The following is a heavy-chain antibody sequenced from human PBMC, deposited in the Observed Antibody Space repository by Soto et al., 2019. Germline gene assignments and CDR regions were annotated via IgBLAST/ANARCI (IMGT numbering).Heavy chain of an antibody. V-gene: IGHV1-69*01. CDR1: GGTFSSYA. CDR3: AGHYGDRNYYYYYGMDV. D-gene: IGHD4-17*01. Sequence: QVQLVQSGAEVKKPGSSVKVSCKASGGTFSSYAISWVRQAPGQGLEWMGGIIPIFGTANYAQKFQGRVTITADESTSTAYMELSSLRSEDTAVYYCAGHYGDRNYYYYYGMDVWGQGTTVTVSS. J-gene: IGHJ6*02. CDR2: IIPIFGTA.